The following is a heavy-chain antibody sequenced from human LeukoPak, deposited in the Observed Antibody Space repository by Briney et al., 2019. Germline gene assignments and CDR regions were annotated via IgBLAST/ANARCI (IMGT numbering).Heavy chain of an antibody. CDR2: INPSGGST. CDR3: AREGSWVPYAGTRYYYDSSHPWGFDP. Sequence: ASVKVSCKASGYTFTSHYMHWVRQAPGQGLEWMGIINPSGGSTSYAQKFQGRVTMTRDMSTSTVYIELSSLRSEDTAVYYCAREGSWVPYAGTRYYYDSSHPWGFDPWGQGTLVTVSS. CDR1: GYTFTSHY. J-gene: IGHJ5*02. D-gene: IGHD3-22*01. V-gene: IGHV1-46*01.